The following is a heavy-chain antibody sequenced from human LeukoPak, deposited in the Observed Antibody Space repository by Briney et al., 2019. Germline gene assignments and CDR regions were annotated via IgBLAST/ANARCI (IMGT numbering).Heavy chain of an antibody. Sequence: SETLSLTCTVSGGSISSGGYYRSWIRQHPGKGLEWIGYIYYSGSTYYNPSLKSRVTISVDTSKNQFSLKLSSVTAADTAVYYCARGRTYYYGSGMNMDVWGKGTTVTVSS. CDR1: GGSISSGGYY. CDR2: IYYSGST. D-gene: IGHD3-10*01. J-gene: IGHJ6*03. V-gene: IGHV4-31*03. CDR3: ARGRTYYYGSGMNMDV.